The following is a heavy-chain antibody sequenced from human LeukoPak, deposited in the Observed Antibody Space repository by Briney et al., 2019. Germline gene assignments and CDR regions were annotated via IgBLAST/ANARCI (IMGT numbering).Heavy chain of an antibody. CDR3: ASTPGIDY. CDR2: IYRGGAT. CDR1: GFTFSSYG. Sequence: GGSLRLSCAASGFTFSSYGMNWVRQAPGKGLEWLSVIYRGGATYYADSVKGRFFISRDSSKNTWHLQLNSLRGEDTAVYYCASTPGIDYWGQGTLVTVSS. J-gene: IGHJ4*02. V-gene: IGHV3-66*01.